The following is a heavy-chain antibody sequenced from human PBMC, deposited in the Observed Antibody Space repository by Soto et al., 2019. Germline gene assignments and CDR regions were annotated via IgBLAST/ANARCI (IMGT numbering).Heavy chain of an antibody. CDR1: GFTFSSYS. J-gene: IGHJ4*02. CDR3: ARGPDVEIDCSSTSCYDGVY. CDR2: ISSSSSTI. D-gene: IGHD2-2*01. V-gene: IGHV3-48*01. Sequence: GGSLRLSCAASGFTFSSYSMNWVRQAPGKGLEWVSYISSSSSTIYYADSVKGRFTISRDNAKNSLYLQMNSLRAEDTAVYYCARGPDVEIDCSSTSCYDGVYWGQGTLVTVSS.